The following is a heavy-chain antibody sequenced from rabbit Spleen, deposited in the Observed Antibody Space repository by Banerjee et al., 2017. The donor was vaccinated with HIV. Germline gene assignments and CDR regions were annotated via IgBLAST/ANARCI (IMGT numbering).Heavy chain of an antibody. CDR3: ARDSAGREDFNL. D-gene: IGHD4-2*01. CDR2: IDVGRNGFT. V-gene: IGHV1S40*01. Sequence: QSLEESGGDLVKPGASLTLTCKASGLDFTSSYWICWVRQAPGKGLEWIACIDVGRNGFTYYANRAKGRFTISTTSPTTVTLQMTSLTAADTATYFCARDSAGREDFNLWGPGTLVTVS. J-gene: IGHJ4*01. CDR1: GLDFTSSYW.